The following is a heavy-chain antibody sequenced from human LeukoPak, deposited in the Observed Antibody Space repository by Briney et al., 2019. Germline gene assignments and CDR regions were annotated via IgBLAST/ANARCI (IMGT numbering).Heavy chain of an antibody. J-gene: IGHJ6*02. CDR1: GFTFSSYA. V-gene: IGHV3-23*01. CDR2: NRGSGGST. CDR3: AKGNPTYCSGGSCYEPYYYGMDV. D-gene: IGHD2-15*01. Sequence: PGGPLRLSCAASGFTFSSYAMSWLRPAPGKGLEWVSANRGSGGSTYYADSVKGRFTISRDNSKDTLYLQMNSLRAEDTAVYYCAKGNPTYCSGGSCYEPYYYGMDVWGQGTTVTVSS.